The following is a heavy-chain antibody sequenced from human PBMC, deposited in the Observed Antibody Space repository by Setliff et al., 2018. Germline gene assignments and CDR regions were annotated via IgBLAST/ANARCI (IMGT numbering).Heavy chain of an antibody. CDR3: AKVLAVAGMSTHYGMDV. V-gene: IGHV3-30*02. CDR1: GFTFSSYG. D-gene: IGHD6-19*01. CDR2: IRYDGSNK. Sequence: PGGSLRLSCAASGFTFSSYGMHWVRQAPGKWLEWVAFIRYDGSNKYYADSVKGRFTISRDNAKNSLYLQMNSLRAEDTALYYCAKVLAVAGMSTHYGMDVWGQGTTVTVSS. J-gene: IGHJ6*02.